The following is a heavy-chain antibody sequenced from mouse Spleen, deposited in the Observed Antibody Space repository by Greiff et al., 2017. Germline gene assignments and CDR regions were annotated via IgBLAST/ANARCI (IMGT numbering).Heavy chain of an antibody. Sequence: EVKLMESGPGLAKPSQTLSLTCSVTGYSITSDYWNWIRKFPGNKLEYMGYISYSGSTYYNPSLKSRISITRDTSKNQYYLQLNSVTTEDTATYYCARSSYYYGSSYDYYAMDYWGQGTSVTVSS. CDR1: GYSITSDY. D-gene: IGHD1-1*01. J-gene: IGHJ4*01. V-gene: IGHV3-8*01. CDR3: ARSSYYYGSSYDYYAMDY. CDR2: ISYSGST.